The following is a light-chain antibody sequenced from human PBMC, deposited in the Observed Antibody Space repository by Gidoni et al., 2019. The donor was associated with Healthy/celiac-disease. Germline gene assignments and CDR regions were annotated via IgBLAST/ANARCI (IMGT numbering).Light chain of an antibody. CDR1: QSISSY. Sequence: DIQMTQYPSSLSASVGDRVTIPCRASQSISSYLNWYQQKPGKAPQLLIYAASSLQSGVPSRFSGSGSGTDFTLTISSLQPEDFAIYYCQQSYSTPYTFGPGTKLEIK. CDR3: QQSYSTPYT. V-gene: IGKV1-39*01. J-gene: IGKJ2*01. CDR2: AAS.